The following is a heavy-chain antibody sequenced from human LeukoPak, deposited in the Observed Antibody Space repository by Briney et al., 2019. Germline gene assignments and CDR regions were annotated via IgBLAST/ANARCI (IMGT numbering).Heavy chain of an antibody. CDR3: ARIRTTVTTSDY. D-gene: IGHD4-17*01. J-gene: IGHJ4*02. CDR2: ISSSGSTI. CDR1: GFMFDDYA. V-gene: IGHV3-48*03. Sequence: GGSLRLSCAASGFMFDDYAMNWVRQAPGKGLEWVSYISSSGSTIYYADSLEGRFTISRDNSKNSLYLQMNSLRAEDTAVYYCARIRTTVTTSDYWGQGTLVTVSS.